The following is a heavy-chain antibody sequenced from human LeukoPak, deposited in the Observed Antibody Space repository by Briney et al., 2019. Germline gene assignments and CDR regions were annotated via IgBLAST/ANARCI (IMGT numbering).Heavy chain of an antibody. J-gene: IGHJ3*02. CDR1: GYTFTSYY. CDR3: ARGGVVIVGRAFDI. CDR2: INPSGGST. D-gene: IGHD5-12*01. Sequence: ASVKVSCKASGYTFTSYYMHWVRQAPGQGLEWMGIINPSGGSTSYAQKLQGRVTMTTDTSTSTAYMELRSLRSDDTAVYYCARGGVVIVGRAFDIWGQGTMVTVSS. V-gene: IGHV1-46*01.